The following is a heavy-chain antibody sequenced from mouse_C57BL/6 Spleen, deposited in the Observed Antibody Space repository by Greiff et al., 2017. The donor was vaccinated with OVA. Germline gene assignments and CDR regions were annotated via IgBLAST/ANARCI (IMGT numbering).Heavy chain of an antibody. CDR3: ARSYDYDEAYYFDY. CDR2: IWWDDDK. Sequence: ESGPGILQPSQTLSLTCSFSGFSLSTFGMGVGWIRQPSGKGLEWLAHIWWDDDKYYNPALKSRLTISKDTSKNQVFLKIANVDTADTATYYCARSYDYDEAYYFDYWGQGTTLTVSS. J-gene: IGHJ2*01. D-gene: IGHD2-4*01. CDR1: GFSLSTFGMG. V-gene: IGHV8-8*01.